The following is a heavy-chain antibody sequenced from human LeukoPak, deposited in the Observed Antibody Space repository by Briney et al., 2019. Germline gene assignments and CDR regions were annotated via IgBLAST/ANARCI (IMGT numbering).Heavy chain of an antibody. V-gene: IGHV4-59*08. Sequence: SETLSLTCTVSGGSISSYYWSWIRQPPGKGLEWIGYIYYSGSTNYSPSLKSRVTISVDTSKNQFSLKLSSVTAADTAVYYCARLVRLSVYYYGSGSSSHFDYWGQGTLVTVSS. CDR1: GGSISSYY. CDR2: IYYSGST. J-gene: IGHJ4*02. CDR3: ARLVRLSVYYYGSGSSSHFDY. D-gene: IGHD3-10*01.